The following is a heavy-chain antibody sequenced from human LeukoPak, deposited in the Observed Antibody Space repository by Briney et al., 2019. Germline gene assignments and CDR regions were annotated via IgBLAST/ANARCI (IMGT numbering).Heavy chain of an antibody. CDR2: INPSGGST. J-gene: IGHJ4*02. V-gene: IGHV1-46*01. CDR3: ARGYSSGYFRHACHFDY. Sequence: GASVKVSCKASGYTFTSYYMHWVRQAPGQGLEWMGIINPSGGSTSYAQKFQGRVTMTRDMSTSTVYMELSSLRSEDTAVYYCARGYSSGYFRHACHFDYWGQGTLVTVSS. CDR1: GYTFTSYY. D-gene: IGHD3-22*01.